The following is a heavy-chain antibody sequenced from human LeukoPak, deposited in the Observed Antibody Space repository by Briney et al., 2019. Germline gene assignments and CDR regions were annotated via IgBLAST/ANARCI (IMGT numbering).Heavy chain of an antibody. V-gene: IGHV1-69*13. D-gene: IGHD2-15*01. J-gene: IGHJ6*02. CDR3: ARGQGYCSGGSCQYYYYYGMDV. CDR2: IIPIFGTA. Sequence: VASVKVSCKASGNTFSSYAISWVRQAPGQGLEWMGGIIPIFGTANYAQKFQGRVTITADESTSTAYMELSSLRSEDTAVYYCARGQGYCSGGSCQYYYYYGMDVWGQGTTVTVSS. CDR1: GNTFSSYA.